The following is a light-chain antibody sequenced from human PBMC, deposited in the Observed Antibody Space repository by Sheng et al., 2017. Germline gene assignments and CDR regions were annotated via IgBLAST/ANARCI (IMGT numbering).Light chain of an antibody. Sequence: QSVLTQPPSVSAAPGQKVTISCSGSSSNIGNNLVSWYQQVPGTVPKVLIYDNNERPSGIPDRFSASTSGTSATLVITGLQTGDEADYYCGAWDSSLSAGVFGGGTKLTVL. CDR3: GAWDSSLSAGV. J-gene: IGLJ3*02. V-gene: IGLV1-51*01. CDR1: SSNIGNNL. CDR2: DNN.